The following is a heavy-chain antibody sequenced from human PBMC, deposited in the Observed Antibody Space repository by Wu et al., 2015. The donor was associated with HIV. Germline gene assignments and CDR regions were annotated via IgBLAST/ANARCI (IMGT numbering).Heavy chain of an antibody. J-gene: IGHJ5*02. CDR1: GGTFSSYA. Sequence: QVQLVQSGAEVKKPGSSVKVSCKASGGTFSSYAISWVRQAPGQGLEWMGGIIPIFGTANYAQKFQGRVTITTDESTSTAYMELSSLRSEDTAVYYCARDGSGSNSHLGGYNWFDPWGQGTLVTVSS. CDR3: ARDGSGSNSHLGGYNWFDP. V-gene: IGHV1-69*05. CDR2: IIPIFGTA. D-gene: IGHD3-10*01.